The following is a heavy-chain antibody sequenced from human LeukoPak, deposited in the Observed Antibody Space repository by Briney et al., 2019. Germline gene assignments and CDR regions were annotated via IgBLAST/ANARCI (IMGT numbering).Heavy chain of an antibody. CDR2: ISSKTNYI. D-gene: IGHD4-17*01. CDR1: GFTFSSYS. V-gene: IGHV3-21*01. CDR3: ARSNRKDYGDYDPPYYYGMDV. J-gene: IGHJ6*02. Sequence: GGSLRLSCAASGFTFSSYSMNWVRQAPGKGGEWVSSISSKTNYIYYSDSVKGRFTISRDNAKNSLYLQMNSLRDEDTAVYYCARSNRKDYGDYDPPYYYGMDVWGQGTTVTVSS.